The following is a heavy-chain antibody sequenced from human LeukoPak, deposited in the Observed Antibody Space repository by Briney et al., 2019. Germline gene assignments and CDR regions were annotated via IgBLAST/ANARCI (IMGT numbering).Heavy chain of an antibody. CDR1: GYNLNSYG. V-gene: IGHV1-18*01. J-gene: IGHJ4*02. D-gene: IGHD2-2*01. CDR2: ISAYNGNT. CDR3: AREYCISSSCYGADY. Sequence: ASVKVSCKASGYNLNSYGISWVRQAPGQGLEWMGWISAYNGNTKHAQKLQGRVTMTTDTSTSTAYMELRSLRSDDTAVYYCAREYCISSSCYGADYWGRGTLVTVSS.